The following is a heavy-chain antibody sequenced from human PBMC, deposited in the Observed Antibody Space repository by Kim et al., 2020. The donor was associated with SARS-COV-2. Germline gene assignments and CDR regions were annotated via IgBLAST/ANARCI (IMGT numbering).Heavy chain of an antibody. Sequence: GGSLRLSCEGSEFTFSTYWMDWVRQAPGKGLVWVSRINNDGSWRDYADSVKGRFTISRDNAKNTLYLQMNSLRAEDTAVYYCARAIIGTNAFDYWGQGTLAIVSS. D-gene: IGHD1-7*01. J-gene: IGHJ4*02. CDR1: EFTFSTYW. V-gene: IGHV3-74*01. CDR2: INNDGSWR. CDR3: ARAIIGTNAFDY.